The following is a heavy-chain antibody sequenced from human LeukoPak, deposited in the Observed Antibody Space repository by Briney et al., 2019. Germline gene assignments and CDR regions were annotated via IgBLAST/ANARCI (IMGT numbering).Heavy chain of an antibody. Sequence: PSETLSLTCTVSGGSISSYYWSWIRQPPGKGLEWIGYIYYSGSTNYNPSLKGRVTISVDTSKNQFSLKLSSVTAADTAVYYCARDTELPVLDVWGKGTTVTVSS. V-gene: IGHV4-59*01. CDR2: IYYSGST. D-gene: IGHD4-23*01. CDR1: GGSISSYY. J-gene: IGHJ6*04. CDR3: ARDTELPVLDV.